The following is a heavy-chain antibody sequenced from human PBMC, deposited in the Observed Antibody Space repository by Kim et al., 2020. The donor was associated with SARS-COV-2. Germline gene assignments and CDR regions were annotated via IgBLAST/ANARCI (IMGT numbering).Heavy chain of an antibody. D-gene: IGHD1-26*01. CDR3: ARGLRGWAPLR. J-gene: IGHJ4*02. V-gene: IGHV4-34*01. Sequence: TSYTPSLKSRVTRSVDTSKNQFSLSLSSVTAADTAVYCCARGLRGWAPLRWGQGTLVTVSS. CDR2: T.